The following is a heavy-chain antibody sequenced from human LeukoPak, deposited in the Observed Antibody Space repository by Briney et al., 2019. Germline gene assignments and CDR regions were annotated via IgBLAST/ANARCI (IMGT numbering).Heavy chain of an antibody. J-gene: IGHJ1*01. Sequence: PGGSLRLSCAASGFTFSSYAMSWVRQAPGKGLEWVSAISGSGGSTYYADSVKGRFTISRDNSKNTLYLQMNSLRAEDTAVYYCAKLIAYYYDSSGYYHVPFQHWGQGTLVTVSS. CDR3: AKLIAYYYDSSGYYHVPFQH. CDR2: ISGSGGST. V-gene: IGHV3-23*01. D-gene: IGHD3-22*01. CDR1: GFTFSSYA.